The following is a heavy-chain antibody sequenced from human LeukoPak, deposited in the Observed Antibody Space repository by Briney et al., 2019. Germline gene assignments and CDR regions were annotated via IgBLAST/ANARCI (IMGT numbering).Heavy chain of an antibody. CDR2: INPNSGGT. V-gene: IGHV1-2*02. D-gene: IGHD6-19*01. CDR1: GYTFTAYY. CDR3: ARGDFDGAVAGQTYYYYYMDV. Sequence: ASVKVSCKASGYTFTAYYMHWVRQAPGQGLEWMGWINPNSGGTNYAQKFQGRVTMTRDTSISTAYMELSRLRSDDTAVYYCARGDFDGAVAGQTYYYYYMDVWGKGTTVTVSS. J-gene: IGHJ6*03.